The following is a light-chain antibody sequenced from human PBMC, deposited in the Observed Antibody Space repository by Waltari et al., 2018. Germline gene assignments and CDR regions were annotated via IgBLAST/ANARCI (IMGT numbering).Light chain of an antibody. Sequence: ESVLTQSPATLSLSPGERATLSCRASQTVNSNYLAWYQQKSGQAPRLLIYGASKRATGIPDRFSGSGSETAFTLTISRLEPEDFAVYYCQLYGTSFLWTFGQGTRVEI. V-gene: IGKV3-20*01. CDR2: GAS. CDR3: QLYGTSFLWT. J-gene: IGKJ1*01. CDR1: QTVNSNY.